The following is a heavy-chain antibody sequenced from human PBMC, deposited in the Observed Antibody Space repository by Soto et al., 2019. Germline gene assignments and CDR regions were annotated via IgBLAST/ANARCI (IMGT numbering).Heavy chain of an antibody. J-gene: IGHJ4*02. V-gene: IGHV5-10-1*01. CDR3: ASTQTYYYDSSGYTLDY. CDR1: GYSFTSYW. CDR2: IDPSDSYT. Sequence: PVESLSISCKGSGYSFTSYWIIWVLQMPGKGLEWMGRIDPSDSYTNYSPSFQGHVTISADKSISTAYLQWRSLKASDTAMYYCASTQTYYYDSSGYTLDYWGQGTLVTVSS. D-gene: IGHD3-22*01.